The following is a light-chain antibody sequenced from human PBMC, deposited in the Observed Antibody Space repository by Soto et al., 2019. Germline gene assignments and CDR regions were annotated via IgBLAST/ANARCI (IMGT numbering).Light chain of an antibody. CDR3: AAWDDTLSGLV. J-gene: IGLJ2*01. Sequence: QSVLTQPPSASGAPGQTVTISCSGRSSNIGSNYVYWYQQLPETAPRLLLYRADQRPSGIPDRFSGSKSGTSASLAISGLRSEDEADYYCAAWDDTLSGLVFGGVTQLTVL. V-gene: IGLV1-47*01. CDR2: RAD. CDR1: SSNIGSNY.